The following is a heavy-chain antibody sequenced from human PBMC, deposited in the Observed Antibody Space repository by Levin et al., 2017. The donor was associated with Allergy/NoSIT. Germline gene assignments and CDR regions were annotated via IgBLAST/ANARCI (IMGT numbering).Heavy chain of an antibody. CDR1: GGSISSSSYY. CDR2: IYYSGST. CDR3: ARHVVSLTGYCSSTSCYPLNAFDI. V-gene: IGHV4-39*01. Sequence: SETLSLTCTVSGGSISSSSYYWGWIRQPPGKGLEWIGSIYYSGSTYYNPSLKSRVTISVDTSKNQFSLKLSSVTAADTAVYYCARHVVSLTGYCSSTSCYPLNAFDIWGQGTMVTVSS. D-gene: IGHD2-2*01. J-gene: IGHJ3*02.